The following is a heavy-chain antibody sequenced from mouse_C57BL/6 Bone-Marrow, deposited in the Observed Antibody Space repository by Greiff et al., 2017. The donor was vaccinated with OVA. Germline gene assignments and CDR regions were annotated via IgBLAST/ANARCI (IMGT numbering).Heavy chain of an antibody. CDR3: ARGFAY. CDR1: GYTFTSYW. V-gene: IGHV1-55*01. J-gene: IGHJ3*01. Sequence: QVQLKQPGAELVKPGASVKMSCKASGYTFTSYWITWVKQRPGQGLEWIGDIYPGSGSTNYNEKIKSKATLTVDTSSSTAYMQLSGLTSEDSAVYYCARGFAYWGQGTLVTVSA. CDR2: IYPGSGST.